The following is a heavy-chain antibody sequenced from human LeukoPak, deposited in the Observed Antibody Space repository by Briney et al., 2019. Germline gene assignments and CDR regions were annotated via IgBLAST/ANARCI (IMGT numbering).Heavy chain of an antibody. V-gene: IGHV3-7*01. CDR1: GFNFSDYN. CDR3: AQNLVAAAGDH. D-gene: IGHD6-13*01. Sequence: GESLRLSCAASGFNFSDYNMNWVRQAPGKGLEWVANIKPDGSVGYYVDSVRGRFIISRDNAGNSLYLQMNSLRVEDTAVYYCAQNLVAAAGDHWGQGTLLIVSS. J-gene: IGHJ1*01. CDR2: IKPDGSVG.